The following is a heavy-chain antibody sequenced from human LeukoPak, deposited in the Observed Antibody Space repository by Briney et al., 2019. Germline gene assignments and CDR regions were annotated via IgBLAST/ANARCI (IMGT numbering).Heavy chain of an antibody. J-gene: IGHJ4*02. CDR2: IYTSGST. D-gene: IGHD3-22*01. CDR3: ARALQVDDSSGYYHPTSKHGYYFDY. CDR1: GGSISSYY. V-gene: IGHV4-4*07. Sequence: SETLSLICTVSGGSISSYYWSWIRQPAGKGLEWIGRIYTSGSTDYNPSLKSRVTMSVDTSKNQFSLKLSSVTAADTAVYYCARALQVDDSSGYYHPTSKHGYYFDYWGQGTLVTVSS.